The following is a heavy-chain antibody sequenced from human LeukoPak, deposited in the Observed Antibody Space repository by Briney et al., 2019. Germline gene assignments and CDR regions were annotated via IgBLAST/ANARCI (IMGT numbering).Heavy chain of an antibody. CDR2: ISSSSSTI. V-gene: IGHV3-48*04. Sequence: GGSLRLSCAASGFTFSSYSMNWVRQAPGKGLEWVSYISSSSSTIYYADSVKGRFTISRDNAKNSLYLQMNSLRAEDTAVYYCAREGDYYDSSGYLIDYWGQGTLVTVSS. CDR3: AREGDYYDSSGYLIDY. CDR1: GFTFSSYS. J-gene: IGHJ4*02. D-gene: IGHD3-22*01.